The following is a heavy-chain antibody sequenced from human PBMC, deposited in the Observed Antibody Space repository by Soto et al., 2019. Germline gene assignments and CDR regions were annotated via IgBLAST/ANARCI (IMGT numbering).Heavy chain of an antibody. CDR1: GGTFSSYA. J-gene: IGHJ6*02. D-gene: IGHD6-13*01. V-gene: IGHV1-69*06. CDR2: TFPLSGKP. Sequence: QVQLVQSGAEVKKPGSSVKVSCKASGGTFSSYAISWVRQAPGQGLEWMGGTFPLSGKPNHAQKFQGRVTISADKSTSTAYMELSSLTSEDTSVYYCATVDISTWIDGMDVWGQGTTVTVSS. CDR3: ATVDISTWIDGMDV.